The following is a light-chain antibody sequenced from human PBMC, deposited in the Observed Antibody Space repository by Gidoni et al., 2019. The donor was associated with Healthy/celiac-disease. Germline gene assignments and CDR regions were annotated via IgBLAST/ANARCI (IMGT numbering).Light chain of an antibody. Sequence: EIVLPQSPGTLSLSPGERATLSCRASQSGSSSYLAWYQQKPGQAPRLLIYGASSRATGIPDRFSGSGSGTDFTLTISRLEPEDFAVYYCQQYGSSPLTFGGGTKVEIK. CDR1: QSGSSSY. J-gene: IGKJ4*01. V-gene: IGKV3-20*01. CDR2: GAS. CDR3: QQYGSSPLT.